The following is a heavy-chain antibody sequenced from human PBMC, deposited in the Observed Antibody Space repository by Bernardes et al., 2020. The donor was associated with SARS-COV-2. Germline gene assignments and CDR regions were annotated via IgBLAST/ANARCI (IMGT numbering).Heavy chain of an antibody. J-gene: IGHJ4*02. CDR2: MNPNSGNT. Sequence: ASVKVSCKASGYTFTSYDINWVRQATGQGLEWMGWMNPNSGNTGYAQKFQGRVTMTRNTSISTAYMELSSLRSEDTAVYYCARGPGIVGATNFDYWGQGTLVTVSS. CDR3: ARGPGIVGATNFDY. V-gene: IGHV1-8*01. CDR1: GYTFTSYD. D-gene: IGHD1-26*01.